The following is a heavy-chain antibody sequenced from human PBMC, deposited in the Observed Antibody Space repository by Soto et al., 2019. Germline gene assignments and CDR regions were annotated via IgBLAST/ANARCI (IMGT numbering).Heavy chain of an antibody. CDR2: IKSKTDGGTT. Sequence: GGSLRLSCATSAFTFSNAWMYWVRQAPGKGLEWVGRIKSKTDGGTTDYAAPVKGRFTISRDDSKNTLYLQMNSLKTEDTAVYYCTTDLELSVMDVWGQGTTVTVSS. D-gene: IGHD1-7*01. V-gene: IGHV3-15*07. CDR1: AFTFSNAW. CDR3: TTDLELSVMDV. J-gene: IGHJ6*02.